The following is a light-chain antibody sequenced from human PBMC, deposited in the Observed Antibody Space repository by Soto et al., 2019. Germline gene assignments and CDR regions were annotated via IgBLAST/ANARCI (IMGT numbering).Light chain of an antibody. CDR2: GAS. CDR1: QSVSSY. CDR3: QQYSKWPLT. J-gene: IGKJ4*01. Sequence: EILMTQSPATLSVSPGERATLSCRASQSVSSYLAWYQQKPGQAPRLLIYGASTGATGIPARFSASGSGTEFILTISSLQSEDFAVYYCQQYSKWPLTFGGGTKLEIK. V-gene: IGKV3-15*01.